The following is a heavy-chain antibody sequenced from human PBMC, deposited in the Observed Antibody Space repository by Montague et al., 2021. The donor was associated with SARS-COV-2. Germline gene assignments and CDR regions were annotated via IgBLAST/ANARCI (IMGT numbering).Heavy chain of an antibody. D-gene: IGHD3-22*01. CDR1: GGSFSGYY. Sequence: SXTLSLTCAVYGGSFSGYYWSWIRQPPGKGLEWIGEINHSGSTNYNPSLKSRVTISVDTSKNQFSLKLSSVTAADTAVYYCAGYYYDSSGYYDYWGQGTLVTVSS. CDR3: AGYYYDSSGYYDY. J-gene: IGHJ4*02. V-gene: IGHV4-34*01. CDR2: INHSGST.